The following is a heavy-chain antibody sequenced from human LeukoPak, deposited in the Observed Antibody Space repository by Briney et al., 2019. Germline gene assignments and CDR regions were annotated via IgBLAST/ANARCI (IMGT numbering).Heavy chain of an antibody. CDR2: IRYDGSNK. CDR1: GFTFSSYG. D-gene: IGHD3-9*01. CDR3: AKERYPDYDILTGLDY. V-gene: IGHV3-30*02. Sequence: GGSLRLSCAASGFTFSSYGMHWVRQAPGKGLEWAAFIRYDGSNKYYADSVKGRFTISRDNSKNTLYLQMNSLRAEDTAVYYCAKERYPDYDILTGLDYWGQGTLVTVSS. J-gene: IGHJ4*02.